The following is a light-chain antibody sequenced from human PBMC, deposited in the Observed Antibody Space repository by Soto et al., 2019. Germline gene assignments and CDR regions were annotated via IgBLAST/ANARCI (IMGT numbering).Light chain of an antibody. Sequence: AIQMTQSPSSLSAYVGDRVTITCRASQGIRNGLGWYQQKPGKAPKLLIYAASSLQSGVPSRFSGSGSGTDFTLTISSLQPEDFATYYCLQDYNFSWTFGQGTKVDIK. CDR1: QGIRNG. J-gene: IGKJ1*01. V-gene: IGKV1-6*01. CDR3: LQDYNFSWT. CDR2: AAS.